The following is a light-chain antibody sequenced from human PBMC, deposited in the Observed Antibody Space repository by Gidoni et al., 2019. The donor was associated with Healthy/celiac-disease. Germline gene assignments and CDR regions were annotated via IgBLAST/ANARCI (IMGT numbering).Light chain of an antibody. CDR1: QSVSSY. Sequence: IVLTQSQATLALSPGERATLSCRASQSVSSYLAWYQQKPGQAPRLLIYDASNRATGIPARFRGSGSGTDFTLTISSLEPEDFAVYYCQQRSNWPLTFGGGTKVEIK. CDR2: DAS. J-gene: IGKJ4*01. V-gene: IGKV3-11*01. CDR3: QQRSNWPLT.